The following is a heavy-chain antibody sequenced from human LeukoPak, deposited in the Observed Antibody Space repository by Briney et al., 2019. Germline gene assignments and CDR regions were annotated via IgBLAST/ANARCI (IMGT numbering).Heavy chain of an antibody. Sequence: GSLRLSCAASGFTFSTYAMHWVRQAPGKGLEWVAVILYDGSNEHYTDSVRGRFTISRDNPKNTLWLQMNSLTADDTAVYYCARGEFSGLDYWGQGTLVTVSS. V-gene: IGHV3-30-3*01. D-gene: IGHD5-12*01. J-gene: IGHJ4*02. CDR2: ILYDGSNE. CDR1: GFTFSTYA. CDR3: ARGEFSGLDY.